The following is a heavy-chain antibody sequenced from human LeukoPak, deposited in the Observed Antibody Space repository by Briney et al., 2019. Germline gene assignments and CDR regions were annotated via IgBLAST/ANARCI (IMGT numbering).Heavy chain of an antibody. V-gene: IGHV3-23*01. CDR3: GKDVRGYRRPLDY. Sequence: GGSLRLSCSASGFTFSSYAMSWVRQAPGKGLEWVSAISGSGGSTYYADSVKGRFTISRDNSKDTLYLQMNNLTAADTALYYCGKDVRGYRRPLDYWGQGTLVTVSS. J-gene: IGHJ4*02. D-gene: IGHD5-18*01. CDR1: GFTFSSYA. CDR2: ISGSGGST.